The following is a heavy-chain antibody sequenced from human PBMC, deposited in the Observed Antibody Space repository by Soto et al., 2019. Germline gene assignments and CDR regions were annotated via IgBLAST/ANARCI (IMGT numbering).Heavy chain of an antibody. J-gene: IGHJ2*01. V-gene: IGHV3-23*01. D-gene: IGHD2-15*01. CDR1: GFTFSSYA. CDR3: AKDRGYGSGGSGVAISSDCDL. Sequence: EVQLLESGGGLVQPGGSLRLSCAASGFTFSSYAMSWVRQAPGKGLEWVSAISGSGGSTYYADSVKGRFTISRDKSNNRLSLQRNSLRAEDTAVYYCAKDRGYGSGGSGVAISSDCDLSGRGTLVTVSS. CDR2: ISGSGGST.